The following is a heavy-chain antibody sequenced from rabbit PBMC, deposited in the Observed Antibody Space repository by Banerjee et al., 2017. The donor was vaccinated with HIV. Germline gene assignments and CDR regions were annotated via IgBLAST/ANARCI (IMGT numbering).Heavy chain of an antibody. CDR2: IDPVFGKT. Sequence: QLKESGGGLVQPGGSLKLSCKTSGFDFNSYYMNWPRQAPGKGLEWIGYIDPVFGKTYYANWVNGRFTISSHNAQNTLYLQLNSLTAADTATYFCASQEWDYFGLWGPGTLVTVS. CDR1: GFDFNSYY. CDR3: ASQEWDYFGL. V-gene: IGHV1S7*01. J-gene: IGHJ4*01. D-gene: IGHD1-1*01.